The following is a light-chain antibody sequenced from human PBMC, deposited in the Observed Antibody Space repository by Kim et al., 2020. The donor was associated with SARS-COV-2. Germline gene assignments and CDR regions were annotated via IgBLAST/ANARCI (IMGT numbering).Light chain of an antibody. Sequence: YVGDRVNITCRASQGVSSWVDWYQKKPGKAPKLPIHAASSLQGGVPSRLTGSGSGTDFTLTISSLQPEDFATYYCQQSNRFPITFGQGTRLEIK. CDR1: QGVSSW. V-gene: IGKV1-12*01. CDR2: AAS. CDR3: QQSNRFPIT. J-gene: IGKJ5*01.